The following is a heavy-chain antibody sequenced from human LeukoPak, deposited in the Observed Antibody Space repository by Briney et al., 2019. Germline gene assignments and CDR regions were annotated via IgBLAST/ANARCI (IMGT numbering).Heavy chain of an antibody. CDR2: IFQSGTT. J-gene: IGHJ4*02. Sequence: SETLSLTCTVSGYSISSGHYWGWIRQPPGKGLEWIGSIFQSGTTFYNPSLESRVTMSLDTSKNQVSLKLSSVTATDTAVYFCARWGENIAASPIDYWGQGTLVTVSS. CDR1: GYSISSGHY. CDR3: ARWGENIAASPIDY. V-gene: IGHV4-38-2*02. D-gene: IGHD6-13*01.